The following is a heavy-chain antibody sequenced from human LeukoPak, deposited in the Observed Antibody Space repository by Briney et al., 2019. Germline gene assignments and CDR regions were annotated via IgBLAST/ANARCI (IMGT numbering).Heavy chain of an antibody. J-gene: IGHJ4*02. Sequence: SETLSLTCTVSGVSISSGGYYWSWIRQPPGKGLEWIGYIYHSGSTYYNPSLRSRVTISVDRSKNQFSLKLSSVTAADTAVYYCARGDYGDYVHPFDYWGQGTLVTVSS. CDR1: GVSISSGGYY. CDR2: IYHSGST. V-gene: IGHV4-30-2*01. CDR3: ARGDYGDYVHPFDY. D-gene: IGHD4-17*01.